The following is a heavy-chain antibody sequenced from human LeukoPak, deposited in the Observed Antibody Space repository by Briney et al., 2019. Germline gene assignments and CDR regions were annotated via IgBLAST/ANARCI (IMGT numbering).Heavy chain of an antibody. CDR1: GGTFSSYA. Sequence: SVKASCKASGGTFSSYAISWVRQAPGQGLEWMGRIIPILGIANYAQKFQGRVTITADKSTSTAYMELSSLRSEDTAVYYCARVMGGGLDYWGQGTLVTVSS. CDR3: ARVMGGGLDY. CDR2: IIPILGIA. V-gene: IGHV1-69*04. J-gene: IGHJ4*02. D-gene: IGHD3-16*01.